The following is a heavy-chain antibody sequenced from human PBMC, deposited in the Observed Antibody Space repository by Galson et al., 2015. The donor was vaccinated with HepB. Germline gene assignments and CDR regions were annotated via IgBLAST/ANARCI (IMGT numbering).Heavy chain of an antibody. V-gene: IGHV3-30*18. D-gene: IGHD3-3*01. CDR1: GFTFSSYG. Sequence: SLRLSCAASGFTFSSYGMHWVRQAPGKGLEWVAVISYDGSNIYYADSVKGRFTISRDNSKNTLYLQMNSLRAEDTAVYYCAKGVTIFGVADYMDVWGKGTTVTVSS. J-gene: IGHJ6*03. CDR2: ISYDGSNI. CDR3: AKGVTIFGVADYMDV.